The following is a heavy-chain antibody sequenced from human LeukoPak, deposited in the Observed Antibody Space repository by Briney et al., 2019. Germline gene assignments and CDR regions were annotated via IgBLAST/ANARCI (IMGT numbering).Heavy chain of an antibody. CDR2: IYYSGST. CDR3: ARGGVGGYSYGSYYCGMDV. V-gene: IGHV4-39*01. CDR1: GGSISSSTYF. J-gene: IGHJ6*02. Sequence: SETLSLTCTVSGGSISSSTYFWGWIRQPPGKGLEWVGTIYYSGSTYYNLSLKSRVTISVDTSKNQFSLKLSSVTAADTAVYYCARGGVGGYSYGSYYCGMDVWGQGTTVTVSS. D-gene: IGHD5-18*01.